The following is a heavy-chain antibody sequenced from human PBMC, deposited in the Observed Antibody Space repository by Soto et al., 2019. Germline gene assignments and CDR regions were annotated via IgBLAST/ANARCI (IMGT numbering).Heavy chain of an antibody. J-gene: IGHJ4*02. Sequence: GGSLRLSCAASGFTFSNYAMSWVRQAPGKGLEWVSSINIDGDRKYYPDSVKGRFTISRDNSKNTLYLQMNSLRVEDTAVYYCAKRAVVGAARYFDYWGLGTLVTVSS. D-gene: IGHD2-15*01. CDR3: AKRAVVGAARYFDY. CDR1: GFTFSNYA. CDR2: INIDGDRK. V-gene: IGHV3-23*01.